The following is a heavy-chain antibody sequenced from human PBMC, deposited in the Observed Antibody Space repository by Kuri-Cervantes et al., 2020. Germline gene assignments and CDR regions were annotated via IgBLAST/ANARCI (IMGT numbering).Heavy chain of an antibody. V-gene: IGHV1-24*01. Sequence: ASVKVSCKVSGYTLTELSMHWVRQAPGKGLEWMGGFDPEDGETIYAQKFQGRVTMTTDTSTSTAYMELRSLRSDDTAVYYCARDILRVGSSTQYYYYYYGMDVWGQATTVTVSS. CDR1: GYTLTELS. J-gene: IGHJ6*02. D-gene: IGHD2-2*01. CDR3: ARDILRVGSSTQYYYYYYGMDV. CDR2: FDPEDGET.